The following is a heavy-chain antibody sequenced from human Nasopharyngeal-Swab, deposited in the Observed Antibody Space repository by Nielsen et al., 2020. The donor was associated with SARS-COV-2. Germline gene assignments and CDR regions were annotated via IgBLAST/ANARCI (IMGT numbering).Heavy chain of an antibody. CDR1: GGSISGYF. CDR2: FYTSGST. J-gene: IGHJ6*01. D-gene: IGHD1-1*01. V-gene: IGHV4-4*07. CDR3: ARSGTTKYGLDV. Sequence: SDTLSLTCSVSGGSISGYFLSWIRQPAGEGLEWIGRFYTSGSTNYNPSLKSRVTISIDMSKNQFSLELRSVTAADTAFYYCARSGTTKYGLDVWGQGTTVIVSS.